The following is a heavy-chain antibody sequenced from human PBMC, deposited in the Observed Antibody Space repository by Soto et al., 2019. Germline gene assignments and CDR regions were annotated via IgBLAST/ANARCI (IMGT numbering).Heavy chain of an antibody. D-gene: IGHD4-17*01. V-gene: IGHV4-30-4*01. J-gene: IGHJ4*02. Sequence: QVQLQESGPGLVKPSQTLSLTCTVSGGSISSGNYYWSWIRQPPGKGLEWIGFISYSGTTHYSASRRSRVSLSVDTSKNQFSLDLSSVTAADTAVYYCATMGTPVTGLYYFDYWGQGTLVTVSS. CDR1: GGSISSGNYY. CDR2: ISYSGTT. CDR3: ATMGTPVTGLYYFDY.